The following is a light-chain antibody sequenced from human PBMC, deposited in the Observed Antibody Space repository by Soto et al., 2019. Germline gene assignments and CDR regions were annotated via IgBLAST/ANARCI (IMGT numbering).Light chain of an antibody. CDR1: SSNIGSNS. CDR3: AAWDDSLNGYV. J-gene: IGLJ1*01. CDR2: SND. V-gene: IGLV1-44*01. Sequence: SALTQPPSGSGTPGQRVASSCSGSSSNIGSNSVNWYQQLPGTAPKLLIYSNDRRPSGVPDRFSGSKSGTSASLAISGLQSEDEADYYCAAWDDSLNGYVFGTGTKVTVL.